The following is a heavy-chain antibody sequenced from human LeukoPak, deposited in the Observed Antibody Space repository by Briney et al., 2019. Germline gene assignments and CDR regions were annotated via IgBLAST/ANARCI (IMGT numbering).Heavy chain of an antibody. CDR1: GGSFSGYY. Sequence: SETLSLTCAVYGGSFSGYYWSWIRQPPGKGLEWIGEINHSGSTNYNPSLKSRVTILVDTSKNQFSLKLSSVTAADTAVYYCASNKYSSSWYFNWGQGTLVTVSS. J-gene: IGHJ4*02. CDR3: ASNKYSSSWYFN. V-gene: IGHV4-34*01. CDR2: INHSGST. D-gene: IGHD6-13*01.